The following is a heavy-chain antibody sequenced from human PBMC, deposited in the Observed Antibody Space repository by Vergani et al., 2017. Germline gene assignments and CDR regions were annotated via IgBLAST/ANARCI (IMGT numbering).Heavy chain of an antibody. Sequence: EVQLLESGGGLVQPGGSLRLSCAASGFTFSSYAMSWVRQAPGKGLEWVAFIQYDGSDIFYADFVEGRFTISRDNSKNSLYLQMNSLRAEDTAVYYCAKGTLGYCSGGSCYSDYWGQGTLVTVSS. J-gene: IGHJ4*02. CDR3: AKGTLGYCSGGSCYSDY. CDR2: IQYDGSDI. D-gene: IGHD2-15*01. CDR1: GFTFSSYA. V-gene: IGHV3-23*03.